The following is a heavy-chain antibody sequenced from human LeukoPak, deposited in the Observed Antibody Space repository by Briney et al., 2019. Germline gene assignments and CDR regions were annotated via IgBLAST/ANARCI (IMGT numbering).Heavy chain of an antibody. J-gene: IGHJ4*02. CDR1: GFTFSSYA. CDR2: ISGSGGST. D-gene: IGHD5-18*01. Sequence: GGSLRLSCAASGFTFSSYAMSWVRQAPGKGLEWVSAISGSGGSTYYADSVKGRFTISRDNSKNTLYLQMNSLRAEDTAVYYCAKNLHGLWIQLWFDYWGQGTLVTVSS. CDR3: AKNLHGLWIQLWFDY. V-gene: IGHV3-23*01.